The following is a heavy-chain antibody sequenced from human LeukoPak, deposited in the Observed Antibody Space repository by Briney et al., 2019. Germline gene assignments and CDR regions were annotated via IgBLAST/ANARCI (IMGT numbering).Heavy chain of an antibody. V-gene: IGHV1-69*01. Sequence: SVKVSCKASGGTFSSYAISWVRQAPGQGLEWMGGIIPIFGTANYAQKFQGRVTITADESTSTAYMELSSLRSEDTAVYYRALGDWNHRYYFDYWGQGTLVTVSS. CDR1: GGTFSSYA. D-gene: IGHD1-1*01. J-gene: IGHJ4*02. CDR2: IIPIFGTA. CDR3: ALGDWNHRYYFDY.